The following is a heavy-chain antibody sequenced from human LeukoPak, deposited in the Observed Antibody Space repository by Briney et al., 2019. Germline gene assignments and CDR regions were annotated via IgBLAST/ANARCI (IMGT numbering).Heavy chain of an antibody. D-gene: IGHD1-14*01. CDR2: IYYSGST. V-gene: IGHV4-59*11. J-gene: IGHJ5*02. Sequence: SETLSLTCTVSGGSISSHYWSWIRQPPGKGLEWIGHIYYSGSTNCNPSLKSRVTISVDTSKNQFSLKLSSVTAADTAVYYCARESGITVAGFDPWGQGTLVTVSS. CDR3: ARESGITVAGFDP. CDR1: GGSISSHY.